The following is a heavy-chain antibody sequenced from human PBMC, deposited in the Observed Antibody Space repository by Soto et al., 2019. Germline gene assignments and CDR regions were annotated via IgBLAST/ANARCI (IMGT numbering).Heavy chain of an antibody. CDR1: GYPFTSYG. Sequence: EASVKVSCKASGYPFTSYGISCVRQAPGQGLEWMGWISGYNGNTNYAQKIQGRVTMTTDTSTRTAYMELRSLRSDDTAIYYCAREVATAYYYYGMDVWGQGTTVTVSS. J-gene: IGHJ6*02. CDR3: AREVATAYYYYGMDV. V-gene: IGHV1-18*04. CDR2: ISGYNGNT. D-gene: IGHD3-10*01.